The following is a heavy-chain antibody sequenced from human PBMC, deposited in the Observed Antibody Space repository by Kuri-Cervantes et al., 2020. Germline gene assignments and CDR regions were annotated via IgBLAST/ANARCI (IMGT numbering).Heavy chain of an antibody. Sequence: LRLSCTVSGGSISSGDYYWSWIRQPPGKGLEWIGYIYYSGSTYYNPSLKSRVTISVDTSKNQFSLKLSSVTAADTAVYYCARAANDYGDCVAPGRFDYWGQGTLVTVSS. D-gene: IGHD4-17*01. CDR3: ARAANDYGDCVAPGRFDY. CDR1: GGSISSGDYY. J-gene: IGHJ4*02. CDR2: IYYSGST. V-gene: IGHV4-30-4*01.